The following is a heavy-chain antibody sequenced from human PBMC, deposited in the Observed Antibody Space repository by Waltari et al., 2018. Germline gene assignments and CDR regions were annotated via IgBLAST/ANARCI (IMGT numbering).Heavy chain of an antibody. CDR3: AKDGSFVVVPEAMFDYYMDV. J-gene: IGHJ6*03. V-gene: IGHV3-30*02. CDR1: GFPFSRYG. D-gene: IGHD2-2*01. CDR2: IRYDGSNA. Sequence: QLQLVASGGGLVQPGGSLRPNCAASGFPFSRYGLRWVRQAPGKGLEGVAFIRYDGSNAYYADSVKGRFTISRDNSKNTLSLHMNSLRPEDTAVYYCAKDGSFVVVPEAMFDYYMDVWGKGTTVSVSS.